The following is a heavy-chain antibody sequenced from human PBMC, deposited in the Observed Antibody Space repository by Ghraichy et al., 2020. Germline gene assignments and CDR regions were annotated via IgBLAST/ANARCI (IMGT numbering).Heavy chain of an antibody. CDR1: GDSISNSNYY. CDR2: IYYTGST. Sequence: SETLSLTCSVSGDSISNSNYYCGWIRQPPGKGLEWIGSIYYTGSTYYNPSLKSRVTISVDTSKNQFSLKLSSVTAADTAVYYCAREPRYGGSPYYFDYWGLGTLVTVSS. D-gene: IGHD1-26*01. V-gene: IGHV4-39*02. J-gene: IGHJ4*02. CDR3: AREPRYGGSPYYFDY.